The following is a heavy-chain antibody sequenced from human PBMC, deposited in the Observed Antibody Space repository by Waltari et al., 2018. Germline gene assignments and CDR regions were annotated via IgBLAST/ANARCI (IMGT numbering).Heavy chain of an antibody. J-gene: IGHJ5*02. CDR2: IYTSGGT. Sequence: QVQLQESGPGLVKPSETLSLPCTVSGGSISSNYWSWIRQPAGKGLEWIGRIYTSGGTNYNPSLESRVTMSVDTSKNQFSLKVTSVTAADTAVYYCARAIWRSTWKLGQFDPWGQGILVTVSS. CDR3: ARAIWRSTWKLGQFDP. V-gene: IGHV4-4*07. D-gene: IGHD3-16*01. CDR1: GGSISSNY.